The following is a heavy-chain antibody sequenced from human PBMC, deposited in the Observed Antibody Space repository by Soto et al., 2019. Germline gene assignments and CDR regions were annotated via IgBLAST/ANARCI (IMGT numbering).Heavy chain of an antibody. CDR2: MNPNSGNT. CDR3: ARGRPGYGDY. J-gene: IGHJ4*02. D-gene: IGHD5-12*01. Sequence: QVQLVQSGAEVKKPGASVKVSCKASGYTFTSYDINWVRQATGQGLAWMGWMNPNSGNTGYAQKCHGTVTMTRTTAISTADMELSSLRSEDTAVYYCARGRPGYGDYWGQGTLVTVSS. V-gene: IGHV1-8*01. CDR1: GYTFTSYD.